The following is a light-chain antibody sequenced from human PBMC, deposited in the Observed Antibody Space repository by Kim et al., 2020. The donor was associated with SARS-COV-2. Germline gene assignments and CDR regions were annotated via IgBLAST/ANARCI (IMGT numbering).Light chain of an antibody. CDR1: KLGDKY. V-gene: IGLV3-1*01. Sequence: SVSQGQTASITCSGDKLGDKYACWYQQKPGQSPVLVIYQDTKRPSGIPERFSGSNSGNTATLTISGTQAMDEADYYCQAWDSSTKVFGTGTKVTV. J-gene: IGLJ1*01. CDR2: QDT. CDR3: QAWDSSTKV.